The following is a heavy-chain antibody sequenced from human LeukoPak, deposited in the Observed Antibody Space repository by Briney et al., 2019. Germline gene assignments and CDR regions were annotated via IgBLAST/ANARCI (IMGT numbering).Heavy chain of an antibody. V-gene: IGHV4-34*01. D-gene: IGHD6-19*01. CDR2: INHSGST. CDR1: GGSFSGYY. Sequence: SETLSLTCAVYGGSFSGYYWSWIRQPPGKGLEWIGEINHSGSTNHNPSLKSRVTISVDTSKNQFSLKLSSVTAADTAVYYCAREGGWYRGYYFDYWGQGTLVTVSS. CDR3: AREGGWYRGYYFDY. J-gene: IGHJ4*02.